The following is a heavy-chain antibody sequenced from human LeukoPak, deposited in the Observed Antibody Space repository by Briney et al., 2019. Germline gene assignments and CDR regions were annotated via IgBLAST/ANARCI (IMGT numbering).Heavy chain of an antibody. J-gene: IGHJ4*02. CDR2: IYYSGST. V-gene: IGHV4-59*08. Sequence: PSETLSFTCTVSGGSISSYYWSWIRQPPGKGLEWIGYIYYSGSTNYNPSLKSRVTISVDTSKNQFSLKLSSVTAADTAVYYCARHKSVYDILTGYAGVDAAFDYWGQGTLVTVSS. D-gene: IGHD3-9*01. CDR1: GGSISSYY. CDR3: ARHKSVYDILTGYAGVDAAFDY.